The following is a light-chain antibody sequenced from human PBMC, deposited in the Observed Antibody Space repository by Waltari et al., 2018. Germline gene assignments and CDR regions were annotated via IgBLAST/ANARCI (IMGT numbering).Light chain of an antibody. CDR2: ENT. CDR3: GTWDSSLSGAV. Sequence: QSVLTQPPSVSAAPGQRVTISCSGGRSNIGNNYVSWYRQFPGTAPKLLFYENTARPSGIPGRFSGSKSGTSATLDITGLQAGDEADYYCGTWDSSLSGAVFGGGTHLTVL. J-gene: IGLJ7*01. V-gene: IGLV1-51*02. CDR1: RSNIGNNY.